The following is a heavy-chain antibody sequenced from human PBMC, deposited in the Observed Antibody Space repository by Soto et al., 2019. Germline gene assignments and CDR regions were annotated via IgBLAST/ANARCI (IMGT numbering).Heavy chain of an antibody. D-gene: IGHD3-16*02. CDR2: IVPSLDTT. Sequence: QVHLVQSGTEVKKPGSSVKVSCKASGGTFSSSGFSWVRQAPGQGREWMGMIVPSLDTTNYAQKFQARVTINADEVTSTAYMELRSLRSEDKAVYYCARLPQHRYTADTYAVDVWGQGTRVIVSS. CDR1: GGTFSSSG. V-gene: IGHV1-69*11. J-gene: IGHJ6*02. CDR3: ARLPQHRYTADTYAVDV.